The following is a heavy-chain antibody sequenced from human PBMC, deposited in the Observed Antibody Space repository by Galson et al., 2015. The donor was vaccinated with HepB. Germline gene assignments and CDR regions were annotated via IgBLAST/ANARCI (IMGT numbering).Heavy chain of an antibody. D-gene: IGHD5-18*01. V-gene: IGHV3-11*05. Sequence: SLRLSCAASGFTFSDYYMSWIRQAPGKGLEWVSSIRSSSSYTEYADSVKGRFTISRDNAKNSLYLQMNSLRAEDTAVYYCAREDAPSWIQLWLFPFDYWGQGTLVTVSS. CDR2: IRSSSSYT. CDR1: GFTFSDYY. J-gene: IGHJ4*02. CDR3: AREDAPSWIQLWLFPFDY.